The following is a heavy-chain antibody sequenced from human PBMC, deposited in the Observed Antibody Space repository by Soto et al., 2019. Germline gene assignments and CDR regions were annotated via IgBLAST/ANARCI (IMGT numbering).Heavy chain of an antibody. J-gene: IGHJ4*02. CDR1: GYTFTSYY. CDR3: AREVVIELDY. Sequence: QVQLVQSGAEVKKPGASVKVSCKASGYTFTSYYMHWVRQAPGQGLEWMGIINPCGGSTSYAQKFQGRVTMARDTSTSTVSMELSSMKSEDTAVYYCAREVVIELDYWGQGTLVTVSS. D-gene: IGHD3-22*01. V-gene: IGHV1-46*01. CDR2: INPCGGST.